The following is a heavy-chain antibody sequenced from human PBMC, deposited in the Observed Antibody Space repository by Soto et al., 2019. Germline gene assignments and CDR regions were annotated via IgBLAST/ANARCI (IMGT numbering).Heavy chain of an antibody. D-gene: IGHD3-3*01. V-gene: IGHV3-23*01. Sequence: EVQLLESGGGLVQPGGSLRLSCAASGFTFSSHAMNWVRQAPGKGLEWVSGISGSGGSTYYADSVKGRFTISRDNSKNTLYLQMTSLRAEDTAVYYCAKELSPYDYYGMDVWGQGTTVTVSS. J-gene: IGHJ6*02. CDR1: GFTFSSHA. CDR2: ISGSGGST. CDR3: AKELSPYDYYGMDV.